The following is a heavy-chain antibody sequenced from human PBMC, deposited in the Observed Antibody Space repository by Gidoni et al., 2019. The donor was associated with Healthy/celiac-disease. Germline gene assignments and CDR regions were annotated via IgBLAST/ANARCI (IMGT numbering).Heavy chain of an antibody. CDR2: IYYSGST. CDR1: VASISIGGYY. CDR3: ARDPVSAAARGGFDY. D-gene: IGHD3-10*01. V-gene: IGHV4-31*03. Sequence: QVQLQESGPGLVTPSQTLSLPCTVSVASISIGGYYWSWIRQHPGKGLEWIGYIYYSGSTYYNPSLKSRVTISVDTSKNQFSLKLSSVTAADTAVYYCARDPVSAAARGGFDYWGQGTLVTVSS. J-gene: IGHJ4*02.